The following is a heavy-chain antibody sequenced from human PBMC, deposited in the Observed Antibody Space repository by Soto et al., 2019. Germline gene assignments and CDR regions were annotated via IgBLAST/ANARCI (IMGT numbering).Heavy chain of an antibody. CDR2: ISTYNGNT. Sequence: QVQLVQSGAEVKKPGASVNVSCKASGYTFTAFGIGWVRQAPGQGLEWMGWISTYNGNTNYAQKLQGRVTMTTDTSTKTAYMELRSLRSDDTAVYYCARKDVLVPSAMYYWGQGTLVTVSS. D-gene: IGHD2-2*01. V-gene: IGHV1-18*01. J-gene: IGHJ4*02. CDR1: GYTFTAFG. CDR3: ARKDVLVPSAMYY.